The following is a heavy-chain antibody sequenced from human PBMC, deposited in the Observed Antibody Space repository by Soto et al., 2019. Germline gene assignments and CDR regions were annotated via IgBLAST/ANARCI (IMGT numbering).Heavy chain of an antibody. CDR2: ISSSSSYI. D-gene: IGHD6-13*01. Sequence: EVQLVESGGGLVKPGGSLRLSCAASGFTFSSYSMNWVRQAPGKGLEWVSSISSSSSYIYYADSVKGRFTISRDNAKNSLYRQMNSLRAEDTAVYYCASIAAAGPGGMDVWGQGTTVTVSS. CDR3: ASIAAAGPGGMDV. V-gene: IGHV3-21*01. CDR1: GFTFSSYS. J-gene: IGHJ6*02.